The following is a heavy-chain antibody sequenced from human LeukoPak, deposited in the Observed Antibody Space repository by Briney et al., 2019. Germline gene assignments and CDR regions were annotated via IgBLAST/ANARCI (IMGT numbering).Heavy chain of an antibody. V-gene: IGHV3-30*18. CDR1: GFTFSSYG. CDR3: ANPGQKWFTAYYFDY. Sequence: GRSLRLSCAASGFTFSSYGMHWVRQAPGKGLEWVAVISYDGSNKYYADSVKGRFTISRDNSKNTLYLQMNSLRADTAVYYCANPGQKWFTAYYFDYWGQGTLVTVSS. CDR2: ISYDGSNK. D-gene: IGHD3-22*01. J-gene: IGHJ4*02.